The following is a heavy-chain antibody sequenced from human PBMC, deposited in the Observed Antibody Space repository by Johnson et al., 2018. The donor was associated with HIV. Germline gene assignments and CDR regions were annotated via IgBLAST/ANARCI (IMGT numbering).Heavy chain of an antibody. V-gene: IGHV3-66*01. CDR2: IYSDGST. CDR3: AKERGISGGFDF. D-gene: IGHD2-15*01. Sequence: MQLVESGGGLVQPGGSLRLSCAASGFTVSSNYMSWVRQAPGKGLEWVSLIYSDGSTYYADSVTGRFTIYRDNSKNMVYLQMNSLRAEDTAVYYCAKERGISGGFDFWGQGTVVTVS. J-gene: IGHJ3*01. CDR1: GFTVSSNY.